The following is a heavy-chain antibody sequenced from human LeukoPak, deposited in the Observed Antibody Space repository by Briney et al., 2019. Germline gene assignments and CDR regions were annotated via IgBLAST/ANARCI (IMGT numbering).Heavy chain of an antibody. CDR2: ISTSGST. J-gene: IGHJ4*02. Sequence: SETLSLTCSVSGDSISSYYWSWIRQPAGEGLEWIGRISTSGSTNYNPSLKSRVTMSVDASKNQISLKLRAVTAADTAVYYCARQWLVTYYFDYWGQGTLVTVSS. D-gene: IGHD6-19*01. CDR3: ARQWLVTYYFDY. V-gene: IGHV4-4*07. CDR1: GDSISSYY.